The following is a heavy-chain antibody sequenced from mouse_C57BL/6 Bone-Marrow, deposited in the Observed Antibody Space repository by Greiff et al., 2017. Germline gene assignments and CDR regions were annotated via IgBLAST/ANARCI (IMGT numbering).Heavy chain of an antibody. D-gene: IGHD2-1*01. CDR2: IDPEIGDT. V-gene: IGHV14-4*01. CDR1: GFNIKDDY. CDR3: SSFNGNYFDF. Sequence: EVQLVESGAELVRPGASVKLSCTASGFNIKDDYIHWVKQRPEQGLEWIGWIDPEIGDTEYASKFQGKATITSDTSSNTAYLHLSSLTSEDTAVYCCSSFNGNYFDFWGQGTPLTVAS. J-gene: IGHJ2*01.